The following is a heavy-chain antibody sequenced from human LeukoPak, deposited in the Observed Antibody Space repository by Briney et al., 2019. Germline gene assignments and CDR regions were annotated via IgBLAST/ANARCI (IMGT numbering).Heavy chain of an antibody. V-gene: IGHV3-7*01. J-gene: IGHJ4*02. Sequence: PGGSLRLSCVVSGFIFSSYWMSWVRQAPGKGLEWVANIKQDGSEKYYVDSVKGRFTISRDNAKNSLYLQMNSLRAEDTAVYFCARPYRSGWYIQYYFDHWGQGTLVTVSS. D-gene: IGHD6-13*01. CDR2: IKQDGSEK. CDR1: GFIFSSYW. CDR3: ARPYRSGWYIQYYFDH.